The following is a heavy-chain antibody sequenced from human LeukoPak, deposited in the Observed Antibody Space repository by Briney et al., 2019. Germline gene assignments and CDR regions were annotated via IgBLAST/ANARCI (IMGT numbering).Heavy chain of an antibody. V-gene: IGHV3-48*01. CDR3: ARDNYNYYDSSGYYDY. D-gene: IGHD3-22*01. CDR1: GFTFSSYS. Sequence: GGSLRLSCAASGFTFSSYSMNWVRQAPGKGLEWVSYISSSSTIYYADSVKGRFTISRDNSKNTLYLQMNSLRAEDTAVYYCARDNYNYYDSSGYYDYWGQGTLVTVSS. J-gene: IGHJ4*02. CDR2: ISSSSTI.